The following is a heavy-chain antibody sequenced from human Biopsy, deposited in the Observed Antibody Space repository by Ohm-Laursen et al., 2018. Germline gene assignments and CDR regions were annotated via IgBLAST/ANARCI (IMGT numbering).Heavy chain of an antibody. D-gene: IGHD6-19*01. J-gene: IGHJ4*02. CDR1: SGSISSYY. Sequence: SETLSLTCTVSSGSISSYYWSWIRQPPGKGLEWIGHIDYRGSTKYNPSLRSRVTMSIDTSRNQFSLKLSSVTAADTAVYYCATTTMDTSGWFGNYFDSWGQGTLVTVSA. V-gene: IGHV4-59*08. CDR2: IDYRGST. CDR3: ATTTMDTSGWFGNYFDS.